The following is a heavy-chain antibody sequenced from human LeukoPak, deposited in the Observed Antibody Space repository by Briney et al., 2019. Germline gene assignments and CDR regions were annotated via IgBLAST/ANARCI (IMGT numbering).Heavy chain of an antibody. CDR2: IYWDDDK. CDR1: GFSLSTSGVG. D-gene: IGHD1-7*01. J-gene: IGHJ4*02. Sequence: ESGPTLVKPTQTLTLTCSFSGFSLSTSGVGVGWIRQPPGKALEWLALIYWDDDKRYRPSLKRRVTITKDTSKNQVVLTMTNMDPVDTATYYCAHRIYGNCYFDYWGQGTLVSVSS. CDR3: AHRIYGNCYFDY. V-gene: IGHV2-5*02.